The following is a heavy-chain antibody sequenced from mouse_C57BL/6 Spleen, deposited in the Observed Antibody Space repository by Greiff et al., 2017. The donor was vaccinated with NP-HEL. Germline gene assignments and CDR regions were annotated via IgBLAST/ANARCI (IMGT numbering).Heavy chain of an antibody. CDR1: GFSFTSSG. V-gene: IGHV2-3*01. CDR2: IWGDGIT. D-gene: IGHD1-1*01. J-gene: IGHJ3*01. Sequence: QVQLQQSGPGLVASSQSLSITCTVSGFSFTSSGVGWVRQPPGKGLEWLGVIWGDGITNYHSALISRLSITKDNSKSRVFLKLNSLQTDDTATYFCAKPSYYGSSYDFWGQGTLVTVSA. CDR3: AKPSYYGSSYDF.